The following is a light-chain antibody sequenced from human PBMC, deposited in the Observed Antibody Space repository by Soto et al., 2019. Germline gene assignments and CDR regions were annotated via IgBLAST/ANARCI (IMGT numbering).Light chain of an antibody. J-gene: IGKJ2*01. CDR3: QQSYRTPYT. Sequence: DIQMTQSPSSLSASVGDRVTITCRASQGISSYLVWYQQRQGRAPKLLIYDASSLLSGVPSRFSGSGSGTDFTLTISNLQPEDFATYYCQQSYRTPYTFGQVTKLE. CDR1: QGISSY. CDR2: DAS. V-gene: IGKV1-39*01.